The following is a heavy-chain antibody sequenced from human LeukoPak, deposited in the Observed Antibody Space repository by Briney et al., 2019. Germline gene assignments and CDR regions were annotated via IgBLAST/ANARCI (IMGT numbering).Heavy chain of an antibody. Sequence: ASVKVSCKASGYTFTGYYMHWVRQAPGQGLEWMGWINSNSGGTNYAQKFRGRVTMTRDTSISTAYMELSRLRSDDTAVYYCARVLWFGELLSGFDYWGQGTLVTVSS. CDR3: ARVLWFGELLSGFDY. V-gene: IGHV1-2*02. CDR2: INSNSGGT. J-gene: IGHJ4*02. D-gene: IGHD3-10*01. CDR1: GYTFTGYY.